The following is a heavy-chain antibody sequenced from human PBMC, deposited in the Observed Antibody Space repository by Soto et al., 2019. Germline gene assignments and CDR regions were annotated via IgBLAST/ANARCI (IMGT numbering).Heavy chain of an antibody. D-gene: IGHD5-12*01. CDR3: ARFLRGSGYDYFDY. Sequence: PSETLSLTCTVSGGSISSYYWSWIRQPPGKGLEWIGYIYYSGSTNYNPSLKSRVTISVDTSKNQFSLKLSSVTAADTAVYYCARFLRGSGYDYFDYWGQGTLVTVSS. CDR2: IYYSGST. J-gene: IGHJ4*02. V-gene: IGHV4-59*01. CDR1: GGSISSYY.